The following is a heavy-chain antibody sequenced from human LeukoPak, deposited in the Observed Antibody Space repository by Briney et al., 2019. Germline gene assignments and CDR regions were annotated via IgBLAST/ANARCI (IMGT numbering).Heavy chain of an antibody. Sequence: ASVKVSCKASGYTFTSYDINWVRQAPGQGLEWMGWISAYNGNTNYAQKLQGRVTMTTDTSTSTAYMELRSLRSDDTAVYYCARAGIAAAGIGSGEDYWGQGTLVTVSS. CDR2: ISAYNGNT. J-gene: IGHJ4*02. V-gene: IGHV1-18*01. D-gene: IGHD6-13*01. CDR3: ARAGIAAAGIGSGEDY. CDR1: GYTFTSYD.